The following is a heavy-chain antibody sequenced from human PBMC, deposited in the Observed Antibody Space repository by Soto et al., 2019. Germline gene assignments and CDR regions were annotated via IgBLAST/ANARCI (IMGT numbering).Heavy chain of an antibody. D-gene: IGHD4-17*01. CDR2: IYYSGST. J-gene: IGHJ3*02. CDR1: GGSISSSDYY. CDR3: ARAPVDVTTVTTRALDI. V-gene: IGHV4-30-4*01. Sequence: QVQLQESGPGLVKPSQTLSLTCTVSGGSISSSDYYWSWVRQPPGKGLEWIGYIYYSGSTYYNPSLKSRVTMSVDTSKNQFALQLRSVTAADTAVYYCARAPVDVTTVTTRALDIWGQGTMVTVSS.